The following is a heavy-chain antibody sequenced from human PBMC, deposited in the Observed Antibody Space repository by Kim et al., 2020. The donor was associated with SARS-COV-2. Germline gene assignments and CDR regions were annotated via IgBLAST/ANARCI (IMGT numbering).Heavy chain of an antibody. J-gene: IGHJ6*02. CDR3: AKDAYGAGFDV. CDR1: GFTFSSFG. Sequence: GGSLRLSCAASGFTFSSFGMHWVRQAPGKGLEWVAVILYDGSKKHYVDSVKGRFTISRDNSKNTLYLQMSSLRAEDTAVYYCAKDAYGAGFDVWGQGTTVTVSS. D-gene: IGHD4-17*01. V-gene: IGHV3-30*18. CDR2: ILYDGSKK.